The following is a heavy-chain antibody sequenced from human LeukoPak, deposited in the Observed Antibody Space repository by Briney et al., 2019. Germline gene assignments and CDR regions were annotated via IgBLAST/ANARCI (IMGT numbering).Heavy chain of an antibody. Sequence: GASVKGSCKASGYTFTSYDINWVRQATGQELEWMGWMNPNSGNTGYAKKYQGRVTITRNTSISTAYMELSSLRSEYTAVYYCARGDVVVPAAQQFDYWGQGTLVTVSS. J-gene: IGHJ4*02. V-gene: IGHV1-8*03. CDR1: GYTFTSYD. CDR3: ARGDVVVPAAQQFDY. CDR2: MNPNSGNT. D-gene: IGHD2-2*01.